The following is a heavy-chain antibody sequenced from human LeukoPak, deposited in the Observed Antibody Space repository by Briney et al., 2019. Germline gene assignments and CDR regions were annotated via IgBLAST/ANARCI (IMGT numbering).Heavy chain of an antibody. D-gene: IGHD6-13*01. CDR3: ARRNTGYSSSWPPENWFDP. CDR2: INTNTGNP. J-gene: IGHJ5*02. Sequence: GESLKISCKASGYTFTSYAMNWVRQAPGQGLEWMGWINTNTGNPTYAQGFTGRFVFSLDTSVSTAYLQISSLKAEDTAVYYCARRNTGYSSSWPPENWFDPWGQGTLVTVAS. V-gene: IGHV7-4-1*02. CDR1: GYTFTSYA.